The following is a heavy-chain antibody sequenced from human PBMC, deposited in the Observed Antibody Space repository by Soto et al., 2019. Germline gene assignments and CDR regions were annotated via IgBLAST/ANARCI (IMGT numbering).Heavy chain of an antibody. V-gene: IGHV4-30-4*01. D-gene: IGHD2-15*01. J-gene: IGHJ6*02. CDR3: ARVGSGGSPSRDYYYGMDV. Sequence: QVQLQESGPGLVKPSQTLSLTCTVSGGSISSGDYYWSWIRQPPGKGLEWIGYIYYSGSTYYNPSLQRRVTISVDTSKNQFSLKLSSVTAADTAVYYCARVGSGGSPSRDYYYGMDVWGQGTTVTVSS. CDR2: IYYSGST. CDR1: GGSISSGDYY.